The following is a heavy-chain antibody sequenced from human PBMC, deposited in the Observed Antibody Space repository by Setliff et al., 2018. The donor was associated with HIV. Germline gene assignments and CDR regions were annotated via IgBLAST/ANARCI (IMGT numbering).Heavy chain of an antibody. J-gene: IGHJ4*02. V-gene: IGHV4-59*12. CDR2: VFYNGDT. CDR1: GGSIRSYY. D-gene: IGHD6-19*01. CDR3: ARDGGGSGWSLGEFDF. Sequence: LSLTCTVSGGSIRSYYWSWIRQSPGKGLEWIGYVFYNGDTAYNPSLKSRLTISVDTSKSQFSLKLTSVTAADTAVYYCARDGGGSGWSLGEFDFWGQGTLVTVSS.